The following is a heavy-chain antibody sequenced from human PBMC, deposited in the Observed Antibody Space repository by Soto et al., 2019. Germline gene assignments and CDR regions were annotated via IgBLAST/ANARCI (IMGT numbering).Heavy chain of an antibody. CDR3: ARDDFWSGYYGMDV. Sequence: GASVKVSCKASGYTFTSYGISWVRQAPGQGLEWMGWISAYNGNTNYAQKLQGRVTMTTDTSTSTAYMELRSLISDDTAVYYCARDDFWSGYYGMDVWGQGTTVTVSS. D-gene: IGHD3-3*01. J-gene: IGHJ6*02. V-gene: IGHV1-18*01. CDR2: ISAYNGNT. CDR1: GYTFTSYG.